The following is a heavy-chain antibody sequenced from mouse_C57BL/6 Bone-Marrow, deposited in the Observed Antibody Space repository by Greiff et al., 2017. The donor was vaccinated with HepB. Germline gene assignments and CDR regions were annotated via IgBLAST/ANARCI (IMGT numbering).Heavy chain of an antibody. Sequence: QVQLQQPGTELVKPGASVKLSCKASGYTFTSYWMHWVKQRPGQGLEWIGNIDPSDSETHYNQKFKDKATLTVDKSSSTAYMQLSSLTSEDSAVYYCARGSYSDYWGQGTTLTVSS. J-gene: IGHJ2*01. CDR2: IDPSDSET. V-gene: IGHV1-52*01. CDR1: GYTFTSYW. CDR3: ARGSYSDY.